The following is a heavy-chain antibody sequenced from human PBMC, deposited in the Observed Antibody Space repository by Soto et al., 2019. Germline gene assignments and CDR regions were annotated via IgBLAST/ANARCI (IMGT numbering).Heavy chain of an antibody. Sequence: ESGGGVVQPGRSLRLSCAASGFTFTSYAMHWVRQAPGKGLEWVAVISFDGSNKYYADSVKGRFTISRDNSRNTLYLQMNSLRPEETAVYYCARDSVEMATIGDYWGQGTLVTVSS. D-gene: IGHD5-12*01. CDR1: GFTFTSYA. V-gene: IGHV3-30-3*01. CDR2: ISFDGSNK. J-gene: IGHJ4*02. CDR3: ARDSVEMATIGDY.